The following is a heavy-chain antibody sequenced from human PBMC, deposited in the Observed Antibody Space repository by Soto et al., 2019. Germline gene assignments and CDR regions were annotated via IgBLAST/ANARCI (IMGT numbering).Heavy chain of an antibody. J-gene: IGHJ6*02. CDR1: GYSFTSYW. D-gene: IGHD2-15*01. CDR3: ARHPTAAYCSGGSCYSANAGMDV. V-gene: IGHV5-10-1*01. CDR2: IDPSDSYT. Sequence: GGSLKISCKGSGYSFTSYWISWVRQMPGKGLEWMGRIDPSDSYTNYSPSFQGHVTISADKSISTAYLQWSSLKASDTAMYYCARHPTAAYCSGGSCYSANAGMDVWGQGTTVTVSS.